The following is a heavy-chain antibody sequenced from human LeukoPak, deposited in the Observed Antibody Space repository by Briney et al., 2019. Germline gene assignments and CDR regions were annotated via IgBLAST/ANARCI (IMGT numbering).Heavy chain of an antibody. Sequence: PSETLSLTCTVSGGSISSYYWSWIRQPPGKGLEWIGYIYYSGSTNYNPSLKSRVTISVDTSKNQFSLKLSSVTAADTAVYYCASTTTYYYGSGSQHYFDYWGQGTLVTVSS. J-gene: IGHJ4*02. D-gene: IGHD3-10*01. CDR2: IYYSGST. CDR1: GGSISSYY. V-gene: IGHV4-59*01. CDR3: ASTTTYYYGSGSQHYFDY.